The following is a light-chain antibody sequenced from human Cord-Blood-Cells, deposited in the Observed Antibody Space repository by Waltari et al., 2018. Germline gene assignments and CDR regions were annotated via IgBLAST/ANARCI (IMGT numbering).Light chain of an antibody. V-gene: IGLV1-44*01. CDR2: SNN. Sequence: QSVLTQPPSASGTPGQRVTISCSGSSSNIGSNTVNWYQQLPGTAPKLLIDSNNQRPSGFPDRFSGSKSGTSASLAISGLQSEDEADYYCAAWDDSLNGLVFGGGTKLTVL. J-gene: IGLJ2*01. CDR3: AAWDDSLNGLV. CDR1: SSNIGSNT.